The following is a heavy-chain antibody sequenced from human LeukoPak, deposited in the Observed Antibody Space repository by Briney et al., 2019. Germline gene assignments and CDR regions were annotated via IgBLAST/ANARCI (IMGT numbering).Heavy chain of an antibody. Sequence: PSETRSLTCAVSGYSISSGYYWGWIRQPPGKGLEWIGSIYHSGSTYYNPSLKSRVTISVDTSKNQFSLKLSSVTAADTAVYYCALGHDILTGYYPFDYWGQGTLVTVSS. CDR3: ALGHDILTGYYPFDY. D-gene: IGHD3-9*01. J-gene: IGHJ4*02. CDR2: IYHSGST. CDR1: GYSISSGYY. V-gene: IGHV4-38-2*01.